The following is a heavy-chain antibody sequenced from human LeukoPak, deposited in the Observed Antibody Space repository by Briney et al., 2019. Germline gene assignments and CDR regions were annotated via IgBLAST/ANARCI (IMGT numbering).Heavy chain of an antibody. D-gene: IGHD4-17*01. CDR2: IYYSGST. CDR3: ARDYGDYGYFQH. CDR1: GGSISSYY. Sequence: PSETLSLTCTVSGGSISSYYWSWIRQPPGKGREWIGYIYYSGSTNYNPSLKSRVTISVDTSKNQFSLKLSSVTAADTAVYYCARDYGDYGYFQHWGQGTLVTVSS. J-gene: IGHJ1*01. V-gene: IGHV4-59*01.